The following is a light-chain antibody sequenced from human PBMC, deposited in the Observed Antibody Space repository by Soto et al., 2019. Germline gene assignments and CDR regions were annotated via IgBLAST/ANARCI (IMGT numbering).Light chain of an antibody. CDR2: DAS. CDR1: QSVSSY. CDR3: QQRSNWPPRTV. Sequence: EIVLTQSPATLSLSPGERATLSCRASQSVSSYLAWYQQKPGQAPRLLIYDASNRATGIPARFSGSGSGTDLTLTIISLEPEDFAVYYCQQRSNWPPRTVFGQGTKLEIK. V-gene: IGKV3-11*01. J-gene: IGKJ2*01.